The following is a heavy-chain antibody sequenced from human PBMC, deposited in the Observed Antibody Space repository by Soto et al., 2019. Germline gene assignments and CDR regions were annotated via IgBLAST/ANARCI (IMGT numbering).Heavy chain of an antibody. CDR2: INPNSGGT. J-gene: IGHJ6*02. V-gene: IGHV1-2*04. CDR1: GYTFTGYY. CDR3: ATNGAKMFRGTNGTDF. Sequence: ASVKVSCKASGYTFTGYYMHWVRQAPGQGLEWMGWINPNSGGTNYAQKFQGWVTMTRDTSISTAYMELSRLRSDDTAVYYCATNGAKMFRGTNGTDFWGQGTTVTVSS. D-gene: IGHD3-10*01.